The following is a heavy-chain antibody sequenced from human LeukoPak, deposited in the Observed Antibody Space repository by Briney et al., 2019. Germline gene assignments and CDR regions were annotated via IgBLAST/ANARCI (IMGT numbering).Heavy chain of an antibody. V-gene: IGHV4-34*01. J-gene: IGHJ4*02. CDR2: ISHSGST. CDR3: ARGGIVVVPAARPFDY. CDR1: GGSFSGYY. D-gene: IGHD2-2*02. Sequence: PSETLSLTCAVYGGSFSGYYWSWIRQPPGKGLEWIGEISHSGSTNYNPSLKSRVTISVDTSKNQFSLKLSSVTAADTAVYYCARGGIVVVPAARPFDYWGQGTLVTVSS.